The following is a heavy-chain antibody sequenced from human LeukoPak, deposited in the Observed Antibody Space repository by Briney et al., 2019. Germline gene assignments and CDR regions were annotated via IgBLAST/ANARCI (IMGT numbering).Heavy chain of an antibody. Sequence: PGGSLGLSCAASGFTFSSYGMHWVRQAPGKGLEWVAFIRYDGSNKYYADSVKGRFTISRDNSKNTLYLQMNSLRAEDTAVYYCAKDAHSSGWMEDAFDIWGQGTMVTVSS. D-gene: IGHD6-19*01. CDR1: GFTFSSYG. CDR3: AKDAHSSGWMEDAFDI. V-gene: IGHV3-30*02. CDR2: IRYDGSNK. J-gene: IGHJ3*02.